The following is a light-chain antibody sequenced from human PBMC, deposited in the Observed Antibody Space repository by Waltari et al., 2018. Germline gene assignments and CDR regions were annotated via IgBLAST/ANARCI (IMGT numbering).Light chain of an antibody. Sequence: QSVLTQPPSVSEAPRQRVTISCSGSRSNIRTNAVSWYQQLPGKAPKLLIYYDDLLPAGVSDRFSGSKSGTSASLAISGLQSDDEADYYCAVWDDSLNGVVFGGGTKLTVL. CDR3: AVWDDSLNGVV. CDR2: YDD. J-gene: IGLJ2*01. V-gene: IGLV1-36*01. CDR1: RSNIRTNA.